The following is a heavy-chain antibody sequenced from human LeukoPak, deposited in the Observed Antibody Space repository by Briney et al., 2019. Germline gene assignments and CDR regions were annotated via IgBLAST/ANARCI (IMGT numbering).Heavy chain of an antibody. V-gene: IGHV3-53*01. CDR2: IYSGGST. D-gene: IGHD2-2*01. CDR3: ARDARPIVVVPAATLNWFDP. Sequence: GGSLRLSCAASGFTVSSNYMSWVRQAPGKGLEWVSVIYSGGSTYYADSVKGRFTISRDNAKNSLYLQMNSLRAEDTAVYYCARDARPIVVVPAATLNWFDPWGQGTLVTVSS. J-gene: IGHJ5*02. CDR1: GFTVSSNY.